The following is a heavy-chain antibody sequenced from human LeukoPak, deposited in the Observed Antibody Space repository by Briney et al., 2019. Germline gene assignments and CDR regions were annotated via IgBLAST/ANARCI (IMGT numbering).Heavy chain of an antibody. CDR2: TYYRSKWYS. V-gene: IGHV6-1*01. J-gene: IGHJ4*02. CDR3: AGGVGTSGWYTFDY. D-gene: IGHD6-19*01. Sequence: SQTLSLTCAISGDSVSSKNGAWNWIRQSPSRGLEWLGRTYYRSKWYSDYAVSVQGRITISPDTSKNQFSLQLYSVTPEDAAEYYCAGGVGTSGWYTFDYWGQGTLVTVSS. CDR1: GDSVSSKNGA.